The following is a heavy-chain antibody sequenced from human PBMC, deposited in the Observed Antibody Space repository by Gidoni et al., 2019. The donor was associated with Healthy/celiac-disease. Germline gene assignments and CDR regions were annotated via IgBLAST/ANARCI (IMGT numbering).Heavy chain of an antibody. CDR3: ARVLEYQLLSGKWWFDP. V-gene: IGHV3-20*04. CDR1: GFTFDDYG. CDR2: INWNGGST. J-gene: IGHJ5*02. D-gene: IGHD2-2*01. Sequence: LRLSCAASGFTFDDYGMSWVRQAPGKGREWVSGINWNGGSTGYADSVKGRFTISRDNAKNSLYLQMNSLRAEDTALYYCARVLEYQLLSGKWWFDPWGQGTLVTVSS.